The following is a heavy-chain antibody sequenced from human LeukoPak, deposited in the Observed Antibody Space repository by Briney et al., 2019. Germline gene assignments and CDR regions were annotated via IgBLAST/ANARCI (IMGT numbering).Heavy chain of an antibody. CDR2: IRYDGSNK. D-gene: IGHD6-13*01. CDR3: AKDRPIYSRSRGYFDY. Sequence: TGGSLRLSCAASGFTFSSYGMHWVRQAPGKGLEWVAFIRYDGSNKYYADSVKGRFTISRDNSKNTLYLQMNSLRAEDTAVYYCAKDRPIYSRSRGYFDYWGQGTLVTVSS. V-gene: IGHV3-30*02. CDR1: GFTFSSYG. J-gene: IGHJ4*02.